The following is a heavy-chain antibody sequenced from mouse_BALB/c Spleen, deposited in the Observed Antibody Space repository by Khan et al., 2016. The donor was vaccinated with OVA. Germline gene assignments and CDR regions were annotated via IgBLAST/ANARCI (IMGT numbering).Heavy chain of an antibody. Sequence: QIQLVQSGPELKKPGETVKISCKASGYTFTNYGMNWVKQSPGKALKWMGWINTYTGEPTYADDFKGRFAFSLETSANTAYLQINNLKNEDTATSFCARPPYFSYTLDYWGQGTSVTVSS. J-gene: IGHJ4*01. CDR2: INTYTGEP. CDR3: ARPPYFSYTLDY. D-gene: IGHD2-10*01. V-gene: IGHV9-3-1*01. CDR1: GYTFTNYG.